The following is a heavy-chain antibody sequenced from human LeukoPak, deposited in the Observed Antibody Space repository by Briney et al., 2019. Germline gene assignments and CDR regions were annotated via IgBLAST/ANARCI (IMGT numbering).Heavy chain of an antibody. CDR3: AKESGDIVVVPAAIPYYYYYYMDA. V-gene: IGHV3-23*01. J-gene: IGHJ6*03. CDR1: GFTFSSYA. D-gene: IGHD2-2*01. CDR2: ISGSGGST. Sequence: GGSLRLSCAASGFTFSSYAMSWVRQAPGKGLEWVSAISGSGGSTYYADSVKGRFTISRDNSKNTLYLQMNSLRAEDTAIYFCAKESGDIVVVPAAIPYYYYYYMDAWGKGTTVTVSS.